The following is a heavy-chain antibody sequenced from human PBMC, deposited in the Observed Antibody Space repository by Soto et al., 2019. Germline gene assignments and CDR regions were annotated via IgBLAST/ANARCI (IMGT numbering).Heavy chain of an antibody. CDR2: IYWDDDK. V-gene: IGHV2-5*02. CDR3: AHTPPYDFGDYSVGWFDP. D-gene: IGHD4-17*01. Sequence: QITLKESGPTLVKPTQTLTLTCTFSGFSLSTSGVGVGWIRQPPGKALEWLALIYWDDDKRYSPSLKSRLTITNDTSKNQVVLTMTNMDPVATATYYCAHTPPYDFGDYSVGWFDPWGQGTLVTVSS. J-gene: IGHJ5*02. CDR1: GFSLSTSGVG.